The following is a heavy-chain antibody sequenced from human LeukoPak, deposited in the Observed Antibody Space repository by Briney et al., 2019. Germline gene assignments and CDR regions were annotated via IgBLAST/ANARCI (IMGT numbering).Heavy chain of an antibody. CDR2: INHSGST. Sequence: SSETLSLTCAVYGGSFSGYYWSWIRQPPGKGLEWIGEINHSGSTNYNPSLKSRVTISVDTSKNQFSLKLSSVTAADTAVYYCARLQLQRRYYYYYMDVWGKGTTVTISS. CDR1: GGSFSGYY. CDR3: ARLQLQRRYYYYYMDV. J-gene: IGHJ6*03. D-gene: IGHD2-2*01. V-gene: IGHV4-34*01.